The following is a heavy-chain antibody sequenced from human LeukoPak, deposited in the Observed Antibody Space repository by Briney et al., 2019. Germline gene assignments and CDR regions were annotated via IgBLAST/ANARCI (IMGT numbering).Heavy chain of an antibody. V-gene: IGHV3-74*01. CDR2: VNTDGSST. J-gene: IGHJ4*02. D-gene: IGHD5-12*01. Sequence: GGSLRLSCAASGFTFSSYWMHWVRQAPGKGLVWVSGVNTDGSSTNYADSVKGRFTISRDNAKNTVYPQMNSLRVEDMAVYYCANPQSRGYDYLDYWGQGTLVTVSS. CDR3: ANPQSRGYDYLDY. CDR1: GFTFSSYW.